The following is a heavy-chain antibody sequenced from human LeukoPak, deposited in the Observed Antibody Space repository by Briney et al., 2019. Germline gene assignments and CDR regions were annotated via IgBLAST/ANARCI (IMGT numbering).Heavy chain of an antibody. Sequence: SETLSPTCTVSGGSISSSSYYWGWIRQPPGKGLEWIGSIYYSGSTYYNPSLKSRVTISVDTSKNQFSLKLSSVTAADTAVYYCARWLPYDYVWGSYRPHDAFDIWGQGTMVTVSS. CDR2: IYYSGST. CDR3: ARWLPYDYVWGSYRPHDAFDI. CDR1: GGSISSSSYY. D-gene: IGHD3-16*02. V-gene: IGHV4-39*01. J-gene: IGHJ3*02.